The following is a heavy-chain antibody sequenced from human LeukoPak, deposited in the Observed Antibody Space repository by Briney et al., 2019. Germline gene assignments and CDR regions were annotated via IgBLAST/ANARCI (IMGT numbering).Heavy chain of an antibody. CDR3: ARGLSSARTTGMGY. D-gene: IGHD6-19*01. V-gene: IGHV1-69*04. CDR2: IIPILGIA. CDR1: GGTFSSYA. J-gene: IGHJ4*02. Sequence: SVKVSCKASGGTFSSYAISWVRQAPGQGLEWMGRIIPILGIANYAQKFQGRVTMTTDTSTSTAYMELRSLRSDDTAVYYCARGLSSARTTGMGYWGQGTLVTVSS.